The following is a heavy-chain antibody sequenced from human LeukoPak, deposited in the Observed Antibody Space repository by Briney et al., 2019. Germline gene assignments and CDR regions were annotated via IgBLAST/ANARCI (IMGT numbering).Heavy chain of an antibody. J-gene: IGHJ6*03. CDR2: FIPIFGTA. CDR1: GGTFSSYA. CDR3: ASYYDSSGYYPYYYYMDV. Sequence: SVKVSCKASGGTFSSYAISWVRQAPGQGLEWMGRFIPIFGTANYAQKFQGRVTITADKSTSTAYMELSSLRSEDTAVYYCASYYDSSGYYPYYYYMDVWGKGTTVTVSS. D-gene: IGHD3-22*01. V-gene: IGHV1-69*06.